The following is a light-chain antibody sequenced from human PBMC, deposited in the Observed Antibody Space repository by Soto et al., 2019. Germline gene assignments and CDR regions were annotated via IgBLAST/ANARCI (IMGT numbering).Light chain of an antibody. V-gene: IGKV3-11*01. Sequence: EIVLTQSPATLSLSPGERATLSCRASQSVGSYFAWYQQKPGQAPRLLIYDAFSRATGIPARFSGSGSGTVFTLTSSSLEPEDFAVYCCQQRSSWPLTFGGGTMVEIK. CDR1: QSVGSY. CDR2: DAF. J-gene: IGKJ4*01. CDR3: QQRSSWPLT.